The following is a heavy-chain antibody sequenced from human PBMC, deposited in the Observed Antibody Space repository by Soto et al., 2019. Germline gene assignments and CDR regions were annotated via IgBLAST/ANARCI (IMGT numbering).Heavy chain of an antibody. J-gene: IGHJ6*03. D-gene: IGHD3-16*01. CDR2: MNPNSGNT. Sequence: ASVKVSWKASGYGFTSYDINWVRQATGQGLEWMGWMNPNSGNTGYAQKFQGRVTMTRNTSISTAYMELRSLRFDDTAVYYCARDWGPHYMDVWGKGTTVTVSS. V-gene: IGHV1-8*01. CDR3: ARDWGPHYMDV. CDR1: GYGFTSYD.